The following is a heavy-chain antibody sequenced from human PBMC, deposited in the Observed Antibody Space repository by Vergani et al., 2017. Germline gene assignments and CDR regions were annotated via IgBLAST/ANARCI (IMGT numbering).Heavy chain of an antibody. V-gene: IGHV3-21*01. J-gene: IGHJ4*02. CDR3: ASESDSSGLTPFDY. CDR1: GFTFSSYS. D-gene: IGHD3-22*01. CDR2: ISSSSSYI. Sequence: EVQLVESGGGLVKPGGSLRLSCAASGFTFSSYSMNWVRQAPGKGLEWVSSISSSSSYIYYADSVKGRFTISRDNAKNSLYLQMNSLRAEDTAVYYCASESDSSGLTPFDYWGQGTLVTVSS.